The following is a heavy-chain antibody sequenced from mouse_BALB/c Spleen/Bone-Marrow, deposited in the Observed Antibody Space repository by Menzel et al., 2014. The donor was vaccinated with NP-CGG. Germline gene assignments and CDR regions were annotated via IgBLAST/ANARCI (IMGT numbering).Heavy chain of an antibody. CDR2: IDPANGNT. CDR1: GFNIKDTY. Sequence: DVHLVESGAELVKPGASVKLSCTASGFNIKDTYMHWVKQRPEQGLEWIRRIDPANGNTKYDPKFQGKATITADTSSNTAYLQLSSLTSEDTAVYYCARSRDYGSSYYAMDYWGQGTSVTVSS. CDR3: ARSRDYGSSYYAMDY. V-gene: IGHV14-3*02. D-gene: IGHD1-1*01. J-gene: IGHJ4*01.